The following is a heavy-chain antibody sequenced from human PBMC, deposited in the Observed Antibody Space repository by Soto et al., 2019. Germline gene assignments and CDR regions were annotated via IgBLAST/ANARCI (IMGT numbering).Heavy chain of an antibody. J-gene: IGHJ6*03. CDR3: AREPLVVVAATSYYYYMDV. D-gene: IGHD2-15*01. V-gene: IGHV1-8*01. CDR1: GYTFTSYD. Sequence: QVQLVQSGAEVKKPGASVKVSCKASGYTFTSYDINWVRQATGQGLEWMGWMNPNSGNTGYAQKFPGRVTMTRNTAIRTAYMELSSRRSDDTAVYYCAREPLVVVAATSYYYYMDVWGKGTTVTVSS. CDR2: MNPNSGNT.